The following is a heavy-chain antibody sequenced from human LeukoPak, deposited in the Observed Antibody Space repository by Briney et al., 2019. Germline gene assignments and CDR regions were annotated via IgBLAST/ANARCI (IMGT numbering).Heavy chain of an antibody. Sequence: GGSLRLSCAASGFTFSDYYMSWIRQAPGKGLEWVSYISSSGSTIYYADSVKGRFTISRDNAKNSLYLQMNSLRAEDTAVYYCARVESTSTSGRRPLDAFDIWGQGTMVTVSS. CDR2: ISSSGSTI. J-gene: IGHJ3*02. CDR3: ARVESTSTSGRRPLDAFDI. V-gene: IGHV3-11*01. D-gene: IGHD2-2*01. CDR1: GFTFSDYY.